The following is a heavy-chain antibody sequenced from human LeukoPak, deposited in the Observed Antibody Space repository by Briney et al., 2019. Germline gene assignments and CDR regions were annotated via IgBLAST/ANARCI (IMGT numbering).Heavy chain of an antibody. CDR2: IKSKSDGGTI. D-gene: IGHD6-13*01. V-gene: IGHV3-15*01. CDR1: GFTFTDAY. J-gene: IGHJ4*02. CDR3: TTDAGYTSRWYNW. Sequence: GGSLRLSCAASGFTFTDAYMTWVRQAPGKGLEWVGRIKSKSDGGTIEYGAPVKGRFTISRDDSQNTLYLQMNGLKSEDTALYYCTTDAGYTSRWYNWWGQGTLVTVSS.